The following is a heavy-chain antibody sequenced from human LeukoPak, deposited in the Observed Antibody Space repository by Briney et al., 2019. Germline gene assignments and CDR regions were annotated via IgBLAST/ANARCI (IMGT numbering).Heavy chain of an antibody. CDR2: IYYSGST. CDR1: GGSISSGAYY. D-gene: IGHD3/OR15-3a*01. CDR3: ARDQDYYFDY. J-gene: IGHJ4*02. V-gene: IGHV4-31*03. Sequence: PSETLSLTCTVSGGSISSGAYYWSWIRQHPGKGLEWIGYIYYSGSTYYNPSLKSRVTISVDTSKNQFSLKLSSVTAADTAVYYCARDQDYYFDYWGQGTLVTVSS.